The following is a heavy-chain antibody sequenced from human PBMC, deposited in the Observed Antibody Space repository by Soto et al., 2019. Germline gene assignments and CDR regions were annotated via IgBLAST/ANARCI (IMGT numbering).Heavy chain of an antibody. CDR2: ISGSGGST. CDR1: GFTFSSYA. J-gene: IGHJ5*02. Sequence: PGGSLRLSCAASGFTFSSYAMSWVRQAPGKGLEWVSAISGSGGSTYYADSVKGRFTISRDNSKNTLYLQMNSLRAEDTAVYYCAKTPFGDYVEGNWFDPWGQGTLVTVSS. V-gene: IGHV3-23*01. D-gene: IGHD4-17*01. CDR3: AKTPFGDYVEGNWFDP.